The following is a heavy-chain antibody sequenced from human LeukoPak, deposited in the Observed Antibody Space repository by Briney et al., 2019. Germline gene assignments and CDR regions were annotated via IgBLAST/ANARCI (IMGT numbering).Heavy chain of an antibody. J-gene: IGHJ4*02. Sequence: ASVKVSCKASGYTFTSYDINWVRQATGQGLEWMGWMNPNSGNTGYAQKFQGRVTITRNTSISTAYMELSRLRSDDTAVYYCVRVYPRYCSGGSCYSGILGYWGQGTLVTVSS. D-gene: IGHD2-15*01. CDR2: MNPNSGNT. V-gene: IGHV1-8*03. CDR3: VRVYPRYCSGGSCYSGILGY. CDR1: GYTFTSYD.